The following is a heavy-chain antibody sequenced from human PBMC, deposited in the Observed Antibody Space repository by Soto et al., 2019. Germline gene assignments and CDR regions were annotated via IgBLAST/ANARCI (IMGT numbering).Heavy chain of an antibody. V-gene: IGHV4-59*01. CDR2: IYYSGTT. CDR3: ARYYDYSGGTSGGMDV. J-gene: IGHJ6*02. D-gene: IGHD3-22*01. CDR1: GGSISNYY. Sequence: SETLSLTCTVSGGSISNYYWTWIRQPPGKGLEWIGYIYYSGTTNYNPSLKSRVTISVDTSKNQFSLKLSSVTAADTAVYYCARYYDYSGGTSGGMDVWGQGTTVTVSS.